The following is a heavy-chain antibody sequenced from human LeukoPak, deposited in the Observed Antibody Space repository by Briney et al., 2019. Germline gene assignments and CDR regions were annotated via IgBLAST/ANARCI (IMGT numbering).Heavy chain of an antibody. V-gene: IGHV3-23*01. CDR2: ISGSTATI. CDR3: AKVSVRQVELGYFDS. J-gene: IGHJ4*02. CDR1: GFIFTRSA. D-gene: IGHD1-1*01. Sequence: GGSLRLSCAASGFIFTRSAMSWVRQVPGKGLEWVSSISGSTATIRYADSVKGRFSLSRDNSNNTVFLQMNNLRAEDTAIYYCAKVSVRQVELGYFDSWGQGTLVTVSS.